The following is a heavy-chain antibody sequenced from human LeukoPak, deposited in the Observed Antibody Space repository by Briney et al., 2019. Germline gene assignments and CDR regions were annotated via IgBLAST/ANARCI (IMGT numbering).Heavy chain of an antibody. CDR2: IRYDGSNK. J-gene: IGHJ4*02. CDR1: GFTFSSYG. V-gene: IGHV3-30*02. CDR3: AKVGGSYTDY. D-gene: IGHD1-26*01. Sequence: GGSLRLSCAASGFTFSSYGMHWVRQAPGKGLKWVAFIRYDGSNKYYADSVKGRFTISRDNSKNTLYLQMNSLRAEDTAVYYCAKVGGSYTDYWGQGTLVTVSS.